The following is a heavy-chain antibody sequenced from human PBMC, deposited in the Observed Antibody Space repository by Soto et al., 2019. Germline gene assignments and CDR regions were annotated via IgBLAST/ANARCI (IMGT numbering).Heavy chain of an antibody. CDR2: IWYDGSNK. Sequence: PGGSLRLSCAASGFTFSSYGMHWVRQAPGKGLEWVAVIWYDGSNKYYADSVKGRFTISRDNSKNTLYLQMNSLRAEDTAVYYCARDMEYQQGGFDYWGQGTRVTVYS. J-gene: IGHJ4*02. CDR3: ARDMEYQQGGFDY. D-gene: IGHD2-2*01. V-gene: IGHV3-33*01. CDR1: GFTFSSYG.